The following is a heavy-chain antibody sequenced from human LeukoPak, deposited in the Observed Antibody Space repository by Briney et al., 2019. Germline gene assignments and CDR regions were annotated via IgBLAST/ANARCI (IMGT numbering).Heavy chain of an antibody. CDR3: AREAYCGGDCGYGMDV. J-gene: IGHJ6*02. Sequence: SETLSLTCTVSGGSISSYYWSWIRQPAGKGLEWIGRIYTSGSTNYNPSLKSRVTMSVDTSKNQFSLKLSSVTAADTVVYYCAREAYCGGDCGYGMDVWGQGTTVTVSS. CDR2: IYTSGST. D-gene: IGHD2-21*02. V-gene: IGHV4-4*07. CDR1: GGSISSYY.